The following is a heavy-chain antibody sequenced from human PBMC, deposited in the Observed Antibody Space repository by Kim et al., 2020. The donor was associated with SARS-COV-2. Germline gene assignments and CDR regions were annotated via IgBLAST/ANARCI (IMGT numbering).Heavy chain of an antibody. J-gene: IGHJ4*02. V-gene: IGHV1-2*06. Sequence: ASVKVSCKASGYTFTDYYIHWVRQAPGQGLEWMGRINPNSGDTNYAQNFQGRATLTRDTSISTAYMELNRLTSDDTAVYYCAKVPFDYWGQGTLVTDTS. CDR1: GYTFTDYY. CDR2: INPNSGDT. CDR3: AKVPFDY.